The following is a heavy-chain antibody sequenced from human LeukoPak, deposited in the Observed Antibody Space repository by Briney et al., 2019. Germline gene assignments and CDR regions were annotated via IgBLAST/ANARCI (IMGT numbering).Heavy chain of an antibody. Sequence: PSETLSLTCTVSGGSISSYYWSWIRQPPGKGLEWIGYIYYSGSTNYNPSIKSRVTISVDTSKNQFSLKLSSVTAADTAVYYCARGPEYDYVWGSYRETYYFDYWGQGTLVTVSS. V-gene: IGHV4-59*01. CDR1: GGSISSYY. D-gene: IGHD3-16*02. CDR3: ARGPEYDYVWGSYRETYYFDY. CDR2: IYYSGST. J-gene: IGHJ4*02.